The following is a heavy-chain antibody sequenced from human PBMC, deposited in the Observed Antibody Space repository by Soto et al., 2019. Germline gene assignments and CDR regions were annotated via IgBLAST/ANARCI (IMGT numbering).Heavy chain of an antibody. CDR3: ARGYSYYDSSGYYKY. CDR1: GGTFSSYA. Sequence: QVQLVQSGAEVKKPGSSVKVSCKASGGTFSSYAISWMRQAPGQGLESMGGIIPIFGTANYAQKFQGRVTITADESTSTAYMELSSLRSEDTAVYYCARGYSYYDSSGYYKYWGLGTLVTVSS. J-gene: IGHJ4*02. V-gene: IGHV1-69*01. CDR2: IIPIFGTA. D-gene: IGHD3-22*01.